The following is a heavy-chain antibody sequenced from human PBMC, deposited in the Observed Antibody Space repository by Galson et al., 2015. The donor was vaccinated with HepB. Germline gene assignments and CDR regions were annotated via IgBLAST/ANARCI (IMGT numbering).Heavy chain of an antibody. J-gene: IGHJ6*02. V-gene: IGHV3-30-3*01. D-gene: IGHD3-3*01. CDR1: GFTFSSYA. CDR2: ISYDGSNK. Sequence: SLRLSCAASGFTFSSYAVHWVRQAPGKGLEWVAVISYDGSNKYYADSVKGRFTISRDNSKNTLYLQMNSLRAEDTAVYYCARKGITIFGVVIDYYYYYGMDVWGQGTTVTVSS. CDR3: ARKGITIFGVVIDYYYYYGMDV.